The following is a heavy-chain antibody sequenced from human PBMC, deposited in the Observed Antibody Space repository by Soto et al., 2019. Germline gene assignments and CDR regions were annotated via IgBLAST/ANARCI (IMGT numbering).Heavy chain of an antibody. V-gene: IGHV3-30*19. CDR1: GFTFRSYV. CDR2: TSYDGSNK. CDR3: ARWGTTGGLDV. J-gene: IGHJ1*01. D-gene: IGHD3-16*01. Sequence: QVQLVEFGGGVVQPGTSLRVSCVGSGFTFRSYVIHWVRQAPGKGLEWVALTSYDGSNKYYGDSVRGRFTISRDNSRNTVDLQMDSLRVEDTALYYCARWGTTGGLDVWGQGTLVSVSS.